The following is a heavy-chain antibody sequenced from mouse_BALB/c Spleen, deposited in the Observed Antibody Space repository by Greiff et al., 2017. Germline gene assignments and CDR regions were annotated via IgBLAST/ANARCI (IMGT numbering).Heavy chain of an antibody. CDR3: TRSENGYVEFAY. CDR1: GYTFTSYY. Sequence: QVQLKESGAELVKPGASVKLSCKASGYTFTSYYMYWVKQRPGQGLEWIGEINPSNGGTNFNEKFKSKATLTVDKSSSTAYMQLSSLTSEDSAVYYCTRSENGYVEFAYWGQGTLVTVSA. J-gene: IGHJ3*01. CDR2: INPSNGGT. D-gene: IGHD1-2*01. V-gene: IGHV1S81*02.